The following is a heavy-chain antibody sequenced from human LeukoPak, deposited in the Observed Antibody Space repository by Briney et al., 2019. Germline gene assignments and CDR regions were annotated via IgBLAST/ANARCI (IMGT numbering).Heavy chain of an antibody. J-gene: IGHJ6*03. V-gene: IGHV4-30-2*01. CDR2: IYHSGST. D-gene: IGHD3-10*01. CDR1: GGSISSGGYS. Sequence: SQTLSLTCAVSGGSISSGGYSWSWIRQPPGKGLEWIGYIYHSGSTYYNPSLKSRVTISVDRSKNQFSLKLSSVTAADTAVYYCARLRYGSGSFWYYYYMDVWGKGTTVTVSS. CDR3: ARLRYGSGSFWYYYYMDV.